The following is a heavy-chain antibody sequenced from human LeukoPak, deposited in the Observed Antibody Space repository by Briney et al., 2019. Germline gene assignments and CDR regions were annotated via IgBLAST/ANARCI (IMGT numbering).Heavy chain of an antibody. Sequence: SETLSLTCAVYGGSFSGYYWSWIRQPPGKGLEWIGEITHSASTKYNPSLKSRVTISVGTSKNQFSLKLSSVTAADTAVYYCARFDDYDWFDTWGQGTLVTVSS. D-gene: IGHD4-17*01. V-gene: IGHV4-34*01. CDR2: ITHSAST. CDR3: ARFDDYDWFDT. J-gene: IGHJ5*02. CDR1: GGSFSGYY.